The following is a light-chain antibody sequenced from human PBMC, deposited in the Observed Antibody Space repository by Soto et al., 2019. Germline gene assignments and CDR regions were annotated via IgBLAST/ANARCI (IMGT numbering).Light chain of an antibody. J-gene: IGLJ2*01. CDR3: NSWTTSTNMI. CDR2: DVN. Sequence: QSALTQPASVSGSPGQSITISCTGTSSDIGAYNFVSWYQQHPGKAPKLMLYDVNIRPSGVSNRFSGSKSGNTASLTISGLQAEDEADYYCNSWTTSTNMIFGGGTKVTVL. CDR1: SSDIGAYNF. V-gene: IGLV2-14*03.